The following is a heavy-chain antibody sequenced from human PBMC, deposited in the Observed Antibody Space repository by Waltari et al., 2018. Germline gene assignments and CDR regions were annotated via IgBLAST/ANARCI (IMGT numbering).Heavy chain of an antibody. D-gene: IGHD6-13*01. J-gene: IGHJ6*02. CDR2: IYYSGAA. Sequence: QLQLQESGPGLVKPAETLSLTCTVSGGSISSSNYNWGWIRQPPGKGLEWIGSIYYSGAAKDNPSLKSRVSTSLDTSTNQFSLKLSSVTAADSAVYYGARQVPYGSSWYYGFGMDVWGQGAAVTISS. V-gene: IGHV4-39*01. CDR3: ARQVPYGSSWYYGFGMDV. CDR1: GGSISSSNYN.